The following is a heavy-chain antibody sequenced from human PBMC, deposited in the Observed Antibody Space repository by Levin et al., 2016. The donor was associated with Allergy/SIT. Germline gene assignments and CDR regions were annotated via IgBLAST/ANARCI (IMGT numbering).Heavy chain of an antibody. D-gene: IGHD4-23*01. CDR3: ARVAVVGFLGAFDI. Sequence: GGSLRLSCVASGFSFSSYSMNWVRQAPGKGLEWVSCISSKSDYIYYADSVEGRFTISRDNAKNSLYLQMNSVSVEDMAVYYCARVAVVGFLGAFDIWGHGTMVTVSS. V-gene: IGHV3-21*01. CDR2: ISSKSDYI. J-gene: IGHJ3*02. CDR1: GFSFSSYS.